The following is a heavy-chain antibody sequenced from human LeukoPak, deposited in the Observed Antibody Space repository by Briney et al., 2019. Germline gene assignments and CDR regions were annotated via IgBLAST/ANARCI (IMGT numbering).Heavy chain of an antibody. J-gene: IGHJ4*02. CDR2: ISSSGSTI. D-gene: IGHD3-10*01. V-gene: IGHV3-48*03. CDR3: ARASWDSGSYYLDY. CDR1: GFTFSSYE. Sequence: GGSLRLSCAASGFTFSSYEMNWVRQAPGKGLERVSYISSSGSTIYYADSVEGRFTISRDNAKNSLYLQMNSLRAEDTAVYYCARASWDSGSYYLDYWGQGTLVTVSS.